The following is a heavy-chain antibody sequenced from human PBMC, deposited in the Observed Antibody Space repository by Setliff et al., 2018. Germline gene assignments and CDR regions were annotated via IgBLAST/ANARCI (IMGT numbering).Heavy chain of an antibody. CDR1: GYTFTSYG. Sequence: WASVKVSCKASGYTFTSYGINWVRQAPGQGLERMGWISTSNGNTNYAQKVQGRVTMTTDTSASTAYMELSSLTSEDTAVYFCARGSRGFDYWGQGALVTVSS. V-gene: IGHV1-18*01. J-gene: IGHJ4*02. CDR2: ISTSNGNT. CDR3: ARGSRGFDY.